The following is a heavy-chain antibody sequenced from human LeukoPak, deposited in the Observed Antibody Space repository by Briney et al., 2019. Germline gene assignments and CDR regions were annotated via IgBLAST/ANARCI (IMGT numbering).Heavy chain of an antibody. V-gene: IGHV1-2*02. D-gene: IGHD6-13*01. CDR1: GYTFTGYY. CDR3: ARDLGAAADPYYYMDV. CDR2: INPNSGGT. Sequence: ASVKVSCKVSGYTFTGYYMHWVRQAPGQGLEWMGWINPNSGGTNYAQKFQGRVTMSRDTSISTAYMELSRLRSDDTAVYYCARDLGAAADPYYYMDVWGKGTTVTISS. J-gene: IGHJ6*03.